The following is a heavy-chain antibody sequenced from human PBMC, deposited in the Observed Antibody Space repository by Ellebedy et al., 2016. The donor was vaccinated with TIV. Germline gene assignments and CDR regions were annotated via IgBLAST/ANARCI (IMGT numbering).Heavy chain of an antibody. CDR2: IRQDGSRV. V-gene: IGHV3-7*01. J-gene: IGHJ3*02. D-gene: IGHD3-10*01. Sequence: GEFLKISCAASGFTFSSYWMTWVRQAPGKGLEWVANIRQDGSRVNYVDSVKGRFTISRDNAKNSLHLQMNGLRAEDTAVYYCARDSGSGAFDIWGQGTLVTVSS. CDR1: GFTFSSYW. CDR3: ARDSGSGAFDI.